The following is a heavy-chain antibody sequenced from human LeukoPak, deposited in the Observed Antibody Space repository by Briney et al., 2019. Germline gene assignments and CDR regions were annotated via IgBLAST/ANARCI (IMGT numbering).Heavy chain of an antibody. CDR3: ASTGYSSSWFPRYYYYGMDV. J-gene: IGHJ6*02. V-gene: IGHV4-34*01. D-gene: IGHD6-13*01. CDR2: INHSGST. CDR1: GGSFSGYY. Sequence: SETLSLTCAVYGGSFSGYYWSWIRQPPGKGLEWIGEINHSGSTNYNPSLESRVTISVDTSKNQFSLKLSSVTAGDTAVYYCASTGYSSSWFPRYYYYGMDVWGQGTTVTVSS.